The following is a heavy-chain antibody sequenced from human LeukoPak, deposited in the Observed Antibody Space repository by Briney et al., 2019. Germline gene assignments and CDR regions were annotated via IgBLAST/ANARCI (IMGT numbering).Heavy chain of an antibody. D-gene: IGHD2-2*01. Sequence: PGGSLRLSCAASGFTFSSYAMSWVRQAPGKGLEWVSAISGSGGSTYYADSVKGRFTISRDNSKNTLYLQMNSLRAEDTAVYYCAKGPGSNTSCPLFDPWGQGTLVTVSS. CDR3: AKGPGSNTSCPLFDP. CDR2: ISGSGGST. J-gene: IGHJ5*02. V-gene: IGHV3-23*01. CDR1: GFTFSSYA.